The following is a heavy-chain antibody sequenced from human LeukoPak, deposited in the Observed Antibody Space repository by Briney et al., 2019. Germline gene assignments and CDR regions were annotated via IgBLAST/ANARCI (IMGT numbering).Heavy chain of an antibody. J-gene: IGHJ4*02. Sequence: PGGSLRLSCAASGFTFSNYNMNWVRQAPGKGLEWVSSISSSSSYIYYADSVKGRFTISRDNAKNSLFLQMNSLRAEDTATYYCVKDRKPDSRYNFDYWGQGTLVTVSS. V-gene: IGHV3-21*04. CDR3: VKDRKPDSRYNFDY. CDR1: GFTFSNYN. CDR2: ISSSSSYI. D-gene: IGHD5-12*01.